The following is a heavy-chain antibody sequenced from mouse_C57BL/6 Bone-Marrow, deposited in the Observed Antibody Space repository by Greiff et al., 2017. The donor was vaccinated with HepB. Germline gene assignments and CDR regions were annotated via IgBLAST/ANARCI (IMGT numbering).Heavy chain of an antibody. D-gene: IGHD1-1*01. V-gene: IGHV1-81*01. CDR2: IYPRSGNT. J-gene: IGHJ2*01. CDR1: GYTFTSYG. CDR3: ARDYYGSRDYFDY. Sequence: VQLQESGAELARPGASVKLSCKASGYTFTSYGISWVKQRTGQGLEWIGEIYPRSGNTYYNEKFKGKATLTADKSSSTAYMELRSLTSEDSAVYFCARDYYGSRDYFDYWGQGTTLTVSS.